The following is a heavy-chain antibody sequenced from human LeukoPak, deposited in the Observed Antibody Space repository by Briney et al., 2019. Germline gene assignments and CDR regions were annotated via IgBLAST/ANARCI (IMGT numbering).Heavy chain of an antibody. CDR2: IYPGDSDT. CDR3: ARLFSPYYYDSSGKDY. CDR1: GYSFTSYW. J-gene: IGHJ4*02. Sequence: GESLKISCKGSGYSFTSYWIGWVRQMPGKGLEWMGIIYPGDSDTRYSPSFQGQVTISADKSISTAYLQWSSLKASDTAMYYCARLFSPYYYDSSGKDYWGQGTLVTVSS. D-gene: IGHD3-22*01. V-gene: IGHV5-51*01.